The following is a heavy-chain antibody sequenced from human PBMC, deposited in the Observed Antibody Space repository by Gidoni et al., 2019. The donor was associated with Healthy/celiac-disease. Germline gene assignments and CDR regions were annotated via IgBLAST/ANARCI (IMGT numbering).Heavy chain of an antibody. J-gene: IGHJ4*02. V-gene: IGHV3-23*01. CDR3: AKVPARILRFLSVPGQPLYYFDY. Sequence: EVQLLESGGGLVQPGGSLRLSCAASGFTFSSYAMSWVRQAPGKGLEWVSAISGSGGSTYYADSVKGRFTISRDNSKNTLYLQMNSLRAEDTAVYYCAKVPARILRFLSVPGQPLYYFDYWGQGTLVTVSS. CDR2: ISGSGGST. D-gene: IGHD3-3*01. CDR1: GFTFSSYA.